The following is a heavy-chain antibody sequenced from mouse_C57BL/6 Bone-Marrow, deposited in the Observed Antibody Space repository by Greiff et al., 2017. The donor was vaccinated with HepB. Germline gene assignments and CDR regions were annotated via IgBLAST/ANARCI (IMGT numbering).Heavy chain of an antibody. V-gene: IGHV5-4*01. Sequence: EVQLQESGGGLVKPGGSLKLSCAASGFTFSSYAMSWVRQTPEKRLEWVATFSDGGSYTYYPDNVKGRFTISRDNAKNNLYLQMSHLKSEDTAMYYCERGYDYDVAYYAMDYWGQGTSVTVPS. CDR3: ERGYDYDVAYYAMDY. D-gene: IGHD2-4*01. CDR1: GFTFSSYA. J-gene: IGHJ4*01. CDR2: FSDGGSYT.